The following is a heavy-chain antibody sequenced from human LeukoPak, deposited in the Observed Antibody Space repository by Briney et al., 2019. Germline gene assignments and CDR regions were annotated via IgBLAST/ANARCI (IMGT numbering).Heavy chain of an antibody. CDR2: IYPGDSDT. CDR3: ARHSRTTGTASDY. CDR1: GYIFTSYW. J-gene: IGHJ4*02. D-gene: IGHD1-1*01. V-gene: IGHV5-51*01. Sequence: PGASLQISCKGSGYIFTSYWIGWVRQMPGKGLEWMGIIYPGDSDTRYSPSFQGQVTISADKSISTAYLQWSSLKASDTAMHYCARHSRTTGTASDYWGQGTLVTVSS.